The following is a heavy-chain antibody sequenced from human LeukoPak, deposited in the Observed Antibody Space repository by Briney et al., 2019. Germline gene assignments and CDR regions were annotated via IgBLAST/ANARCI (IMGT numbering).Heavy chain of an antibody. CDR1: GYTFTGYY. Sequence: ASVKVSCKASGYTFTGYYMHWVRQAPGQGLEWMGWINPNSGGTNYAQKFQGRVTMTRDTSISTAYMKLSRLRSDDTAVYYCASSYYYDSSGLMYPIDYWGQGTLVTVSS. D-gene: IGHD3-22*01. CDR2: INPNSGGT. J-gene: IGHJ4*02. CDR3: ASSYYYDSSGLMYPIDY. V-gene: IGHV1-2*02.